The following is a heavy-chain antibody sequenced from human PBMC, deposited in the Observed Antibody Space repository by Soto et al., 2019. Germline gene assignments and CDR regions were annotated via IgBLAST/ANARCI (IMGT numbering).Heavy chain of an antibody. CDR3: ARDEQLALDY. J-gene: IGHJ4*02. Sequence: QVQLVESGGGVVQPGRSLRLSCAASGFTFSSYAMHWVRQAPGKGLEWVAVISYDGSNKYYADSVKGRFIISRDNSKDTLYLQMNSLRAEDTAVYYCARDEQLALDYWGQGTLVTVSS. D-gene: IGHD6-6*01. CDR1: GFTFSSYA. V-gene: IGHV3-30-3*01. CDR2: ISYDGSNK.